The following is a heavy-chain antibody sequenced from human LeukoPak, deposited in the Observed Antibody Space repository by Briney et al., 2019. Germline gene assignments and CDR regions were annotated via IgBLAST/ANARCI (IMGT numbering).Heavy chain of an antibody. Sequence: GGSLRLSCAASGFTFRTHVMHWARKAQGKGLEWVAIISYDGSNKYYGDSVKGRITISRDNSKNTLFLQLNSLRAEDTAVYYCARDYSGGLDYWGQGTLVTVSS. CDR2: ISYDGSNK. J-gene: IGHJ4*02. D-gene: IGHD2-15*01. CDR3: ARDYSGGLDY. CDR1: GFTFRTHV. V-gene: IGHV3-30-3*01.